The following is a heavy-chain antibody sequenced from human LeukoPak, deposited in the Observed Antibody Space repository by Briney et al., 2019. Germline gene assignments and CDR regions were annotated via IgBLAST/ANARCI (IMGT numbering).Heavy chain of an antibody. CDR1: GFTFSSYG. D-gene: IGHD3-10*01. J-gene: IGHJ4*02. CDR3: ARGHRVLLWFGELFDY. CDR2: IWYDGSNK. Sequence: GGSLRLSCAASGFTFSSYGMHWVRQAPGKGLEWVAVIWYDGSNKYYADSVKGRFTISRDNAKNSLYLQMNSLRAEDTAVYYCARGHRVLLWFGELFDYWGQGTLVTVSS. V-gene: IGHV3-33*01.